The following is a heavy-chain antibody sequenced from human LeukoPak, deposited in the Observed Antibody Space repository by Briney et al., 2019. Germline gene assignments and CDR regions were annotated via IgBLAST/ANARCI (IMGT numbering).Heavy chain of an antibody. CDR1: GFTFSDHY. V-gene: IGHV3-69-1*01. J-gene: IGHJ4*02. Sequence: GGSLRLSCAASGFTFSDHYMDWVRQAPGKGLEWVSAIRGSGDRTHYADSVKGRFTISRDNAKNSLYLQMNSLRAEDTAVYYCARSAKTYYYDSSGPTYFDNWGQGTLVTVSS. CDR2: IRGSGDRT. CDR3: ARSAKTYYYDSSGPTYFDN. D-gene: IGHD3-22*01.